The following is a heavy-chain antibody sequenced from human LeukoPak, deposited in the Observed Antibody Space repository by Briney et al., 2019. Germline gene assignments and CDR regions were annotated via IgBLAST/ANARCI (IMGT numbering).Heavy chain of an antibody. J-gene: IGHJ4*02. CDR1: GFTFGIYR. Sequence: GGSLRLSYAAYGFTFGIYRMTWVRQAPGKGLEWVATINQGGSEKYYVDSVKGRFTISRDYTRNLLFLQMNSLRVEDTAVYYCARSFKVDYWGQGTLVIVSS. CDR2: INQGGSEK. CDR3: ARSFKVDY. V-gene: IGHV3-7*03.